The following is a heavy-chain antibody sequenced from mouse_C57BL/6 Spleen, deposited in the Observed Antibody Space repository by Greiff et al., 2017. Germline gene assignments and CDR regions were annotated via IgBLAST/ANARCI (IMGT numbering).Heavy chain of an antibody. CDR2: IDPSDSYT. V-gene: IGHV1-59*01. D-gene: IGHD1-1*01. Sequence: QVQLQQPGAELVRPGTSVKLSCKASGYTFTSYWMHWVKQRPGQGLEWIGVIDPSDSYTNYNQKFKGKATLTVDTSSSTAYMQLSSLTSEDSAVYYCAKKGNYGSSPFAYWGQGTLVTVSA. J-gene: IGHJ3*01. CDR1: GYTFTSYW. CDR3: AKKGNYGSSPFAY.